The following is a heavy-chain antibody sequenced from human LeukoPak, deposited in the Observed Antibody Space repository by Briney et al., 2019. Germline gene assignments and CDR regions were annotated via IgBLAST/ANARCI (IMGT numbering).Heavy chain of an antibody. CDR2: IYPGDSDT. CDR1: GYSFTSYW. J-gene: IGHJ4*02. D-gene: IGHD2-21*02. Sequence: AGESLKISCKGSGYSFTSYWIGWVRQMPGKGLEWMGIIYPGDSDTRYSPSFQGQVTISADKSISTAYLQWSSLKASDTAMYYCARHIGGGDPRPYYFDYWGQGTLVTVSS. V-gene: IGHV5-51*01. CDR3: ARHIGGGDPRPYYFDY.